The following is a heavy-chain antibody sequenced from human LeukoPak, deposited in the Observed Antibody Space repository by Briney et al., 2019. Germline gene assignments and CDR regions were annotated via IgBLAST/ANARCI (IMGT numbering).Heavy chain of an antibody. Sequence: GGSLRLSCAASGFTFSSYSMNWVRQAPGKGLEWVSYISSSSSTIYYADSVKGRFTISRDNAKNSLYLQMNSLRAEDTAVYYCASRAILHSSSWFDYWGQGTLVTVSS. CDR2: ISSSSSTI. CDR1: GFTFSSYS. J-gene: IGHJ5*01. CDR3: ASRAILHSSSWFDY. D-gene: IGHD6-13*01. V-gene: IGHV3-48*01.